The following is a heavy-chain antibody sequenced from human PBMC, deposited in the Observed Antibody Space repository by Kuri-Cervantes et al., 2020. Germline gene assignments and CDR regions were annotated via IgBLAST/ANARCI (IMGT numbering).Heavy chain of an antibody. CDR1: GFTFSSYP. J-gene: IGHJ4*02. D-gene: IGHD5-12*01. V-gene: IGHV3-30*07. Sequence: GGSLRLSCAASGFTFSSYPMHWVRQAPGKGLEWVAVISYDGSKKYYADSVKGRFTISRDNSKNTLYLQMNSLRAEDTAVYYCAKAGFSGYDQLPSSPPGYWGQGTLVTVSS. CDR2: ISYDGSKK. CDR3: AKAGFSGYDQLPSSPPGY.